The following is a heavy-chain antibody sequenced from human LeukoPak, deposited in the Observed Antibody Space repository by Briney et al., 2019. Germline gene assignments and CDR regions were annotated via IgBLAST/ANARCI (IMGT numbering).Heavy chain of an antibody. CDR1: GYTFTSYG. D-gene: IGHD3-10*01. Sequence: ASVKVSFKASGYTFTSYGISWVRQAPGQGLEWMGWISAYNGNTNYAQKLQGRVTMTTDTSTSTAYMELRSLRSDDTAVYYCAREAQYYYGSGSGAFDIWGQGTMVTVSS. J-gene: IGHJ3*02. CDR2: ISAYNGNT. CDR3: AREAQYYYGSGSGAFDI. V-gene: IGHV1-18*01.